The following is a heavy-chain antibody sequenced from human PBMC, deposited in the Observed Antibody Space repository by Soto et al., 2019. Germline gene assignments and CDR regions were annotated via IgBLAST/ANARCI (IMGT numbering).Heavy chain of an antibody. CDR3: AKWATGVMMDAFDI. D-gene: IGHD3-16*01. J-gene: IGHJ3*02. CDR1: GFTFSSYA. V-gene: IGHV3-23*01. CDR2: ISGRGVST. Sequence: EVQLLESGGGLVQPGGSLRLSCAASGFTFSSYAMSWVRQAPGKGLEWVSAISGRGVSTYYADSVKGRFTISRDNSKNALYLQMNSLRAEDTAVYHWAKWATGVMMDAFDIWGQGTMVTVSS.